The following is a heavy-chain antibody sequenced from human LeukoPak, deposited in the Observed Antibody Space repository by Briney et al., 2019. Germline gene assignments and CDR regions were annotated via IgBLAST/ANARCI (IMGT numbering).Heavy chain of an antibody. CDR3: ARDYWWNYDH. CDR1: GFTFSDHA. D-gene: IGHD1-7*01. V-gene: IGHV3-30-3*01. Sequence: GGSLRLSCAASGFTFSDHAMHWVRQAPGKGLEWVAVISKDGSDKYYPGSVRGRFTISRDNSKNTIYLQMDSLRAEDTAIYYCARDYWWNYDHWGQGTLVTVSS. CDR2: ISKDGSDK. J-gene: IGHJ5*02.